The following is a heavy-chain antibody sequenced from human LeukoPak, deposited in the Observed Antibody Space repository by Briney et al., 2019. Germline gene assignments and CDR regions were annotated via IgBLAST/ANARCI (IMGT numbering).Heavy chain of an antibody. J-gene: IGHJ5*02. V-gene: IGHV1-46*01. CDR2: INPNGDNT. CDR3: ARDNSVGDSAWWFDP. CDR1: GYTFTGYS. D-gene: IGHD5-12*01. Sequence: GASVKVSCKASGYTFTGYSMHWVRQAPGQGLEWVGIINPNGDNTRYAQKYQGRVTMTRDMDTSTDYKEVSSLRTEETDVYYCARDNSVGDSAWWFDPWGQGTLVTVSS.